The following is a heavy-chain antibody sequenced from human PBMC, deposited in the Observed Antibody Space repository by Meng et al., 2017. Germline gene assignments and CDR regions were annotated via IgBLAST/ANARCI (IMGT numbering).Heavy chain of an antibody. D-gene: IGHD3-10*01. V-gene: IGHV1-2*06. CDR1: GYTFTGYY. J-gene: IGHJ4*02. Sequence: QGQLGQCGAEVKKPGALVKVSCQASGYTFTGYYMHWVRQAPGQGLEWMGRINPNSGGTNYAQKFQGRVTMTRDTSISTAYMELSRLRSDDTAVYYCARDYGSGRIILHFDYWGQGTLVTVSS. CDR3: ARDYGSGRIILHFDY. CDR2: INPNSGGT.